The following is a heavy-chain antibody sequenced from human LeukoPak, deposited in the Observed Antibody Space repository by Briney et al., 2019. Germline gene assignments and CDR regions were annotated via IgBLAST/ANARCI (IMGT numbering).Heavy chain of an antibody. Sequence: SETLSLTCAVSGGSISSGGYSWSWIRQPPGKGLEWIGYIYHSGSTYYNPSLKSRVTISVDRSKNQFSLKLSSVTAADTAVYYCAPAILYYYDSSGYYPEYFQHWGQGTLVTVSS. D-gene: IGHD3-22*01. V-gene: IGHV4-30-2*01. CDR3: APAILYYYDSSGYYPEYFQH. CDR1: GGSISSGGYS. CDR2: IYHSGST. J-gene: IGHJ1*01.